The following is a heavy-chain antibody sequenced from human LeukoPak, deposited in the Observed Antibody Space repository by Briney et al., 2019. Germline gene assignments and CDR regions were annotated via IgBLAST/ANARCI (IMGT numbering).Heavy chain of an antibody. V-gene: IGHV1-2*02. CDR3: ARAPQLKRPDFDY. D-gene: IGHD1-1*01. CDR2: INPNSGGT. Sequence: ASVKVSCKASGYTFTGYYMHWMRQAPGQGLEWMGWINPNSGGTNYAQKFQGRVTMTRDTSISTAYMELSRLRSDDTAVYYCARAPQLKRPDFDYWGQGTLVTVSS. CDR1: GYTFTGYY. J-gene: IGHJ4*02.